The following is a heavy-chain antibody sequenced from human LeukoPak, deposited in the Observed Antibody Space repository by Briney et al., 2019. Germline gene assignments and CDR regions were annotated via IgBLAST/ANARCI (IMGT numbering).Heavy chain of an antibody. CDR1: GFTFSSYS. J-gene: IGHJ4*02. CDR3: ARSLRSYRYDFDY. V-gene: IGHV3-21*01. Sequence: KPGGSLRLSCAASGFTFSSYSMNWVRQAPGKGLEWVSSISSSSSYIYYADSVKGRFTISRDNAKNSLYLQMNNLRAEDTAVYYCARSLRSYRYDFDYWGQGTLVTVSS. CDR2: ISSSSSYI. D-gene: IGHD3-16*02.